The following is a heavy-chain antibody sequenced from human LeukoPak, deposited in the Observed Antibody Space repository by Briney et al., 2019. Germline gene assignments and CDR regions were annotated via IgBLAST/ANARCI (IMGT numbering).Heavy chain of an antibody. Sequence: RAASVKVSCKASGYTFTSYYMHWVRQAPGQGLEWMGGIIPIFGTANYAQKFQGRVTITADESTSTAYMELSSLRSEDTAVYYCAKSSSWTGGLDYWGQGTLVTVSS. CDR1: GYTFTSYY. J-gene: IGHJ4*02. CDR3: AKSSSWTGGLDY. CDR2: IIPIFGTA. V-gene: IGHV1-69*13. D-gene: IGHD6-13*01.